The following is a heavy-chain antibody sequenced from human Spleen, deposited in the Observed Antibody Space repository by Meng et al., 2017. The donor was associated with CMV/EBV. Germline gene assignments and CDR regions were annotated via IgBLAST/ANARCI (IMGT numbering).Heavy chain of an antibody. CDR3: AHRRNSRWFDP. V-gene: IGHV2-5*01. Sequence: CTFSGFSLSNSGVGVGWIRQPPGKALEWLALIYWNDDKRYSPSLKSRLTITKDTSKNQVVLTMTNMDPVDTATYYCAHRRNSRWFDPWGQGTLVTVSS. J-gene: IGHJ5*02. D-gene: IGHD2/OR15-2a*01. CDR2: IYWNDDK. CDR1: GFSLSNSGVG.